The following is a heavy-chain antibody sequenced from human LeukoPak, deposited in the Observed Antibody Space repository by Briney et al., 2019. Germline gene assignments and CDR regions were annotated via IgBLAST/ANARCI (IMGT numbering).Heavy chain of an antibody. CDR2: INPNTGGT. CDR1: GYTFTGYY. J-gene: IGHJ6*03. CDR3: ARDPRMNYYDSSGYYYYYMDV. Sequence: GASVKVSCKASGYTFTGYYMHWVRQAPGQGLEWMGWINPNTGGTDYAQKFQGRVTMTRDTSITTAYMELSRLRSDDTAVYYCARDPRMNYYDSSGYYYYYMDVWGKGTTVTISS. D-gene: IGHD3-22*01. V-gene: IGHV1-2*02.